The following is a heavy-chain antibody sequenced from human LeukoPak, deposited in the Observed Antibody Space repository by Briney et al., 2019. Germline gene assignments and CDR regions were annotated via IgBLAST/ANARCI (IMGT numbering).Heavy chain of an antibody. CDR1: GGSITGYY. D-gene: IGHD3-22*01. CDR3: ARDRISYYDRDAFDI. Sequence: SETLSLTCTVSGGSITGYYWGWIRQPPGKGLEWIGYIYYSGSTNYNPSLKSRVTISVDTSKNHFSLKLTSVTAADTAVYYCARDRISYYDRDAFDIWGQGTMLTVSS. CDR2: IYYSGST. J-gene: IGHJ3*02. V-gene: IGHV4-59*01.